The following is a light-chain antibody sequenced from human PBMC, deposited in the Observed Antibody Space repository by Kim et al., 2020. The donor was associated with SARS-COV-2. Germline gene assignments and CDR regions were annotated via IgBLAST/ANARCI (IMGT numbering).Light chain of an antibody. J-gene: IGLJ1*01. CDR2: EVR. Sequence: GQSFTISCPGTRSDIGGYDYVSWYQQHPGKAPKLTIYEVRKRPSGVPDRFSGSKSGNTASLTVSGLQAEDEADYYCGSYAGSNNYVFGTGTKVTVL. V-gene: IGLV2-8*01. CDR1: RSDIGGYDY. CDR3: GSYAGSNNYV.